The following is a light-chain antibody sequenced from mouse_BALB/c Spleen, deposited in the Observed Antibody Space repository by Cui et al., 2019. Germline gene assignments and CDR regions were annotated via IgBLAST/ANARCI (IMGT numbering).Light chain of an antibody. V-gene: IGKV14-111*01. CDR1: QDINSY. CDR3: LQYDEFPYT. CDR2: RAN. Sequence: DIKMTQSPSSMYASLGERVTITCKASQDINSYLSWFQQKPGKPPKTLIYRANRLVDGVPSRFSGSGSGQDYSLTISSLEYEDMGIYYCLQYDEFPYTFGGGTKLEIK. J-gene: IGKJ2*01.